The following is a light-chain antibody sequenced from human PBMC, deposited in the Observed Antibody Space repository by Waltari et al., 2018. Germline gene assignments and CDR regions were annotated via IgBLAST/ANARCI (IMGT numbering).Light chain of an antibody. J-gene: IGKJ4*01. V-gene: IGKV1-27*01. CDR2: AAS. Sequence: DIQMTQSPSSLSASVGDRVTITCRASQAISNYLAWYQQKPGKVPKLLIYAASILPSGVPTRFSGTGSGTGFSLTISRLPAEDVATYYCQKYNSAPLTFGGGTKVEIK. CDR3: QKYNSAPLT. CDR1: QAISNY.